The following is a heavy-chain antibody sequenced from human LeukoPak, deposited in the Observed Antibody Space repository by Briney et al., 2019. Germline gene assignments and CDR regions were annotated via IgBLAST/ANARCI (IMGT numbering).Heavy chain of an antibody. J-gene: IGHJ4*02. CDR1: GFTFSSYG. V-gene: IGHV3-30*19. CDR3: ARDRGYSYGIDY. Sequence: GGSLRLSCAASGFTFSSYGMHWVRQAPGKGLEWVAVIWYDGSNKYYADSVKGRFTISRDNSKNTLYLQMNSLRAEDTAVYYCARDRGYSYGIDYWGQGTLVTVSS. CDR2: IWYDGSNK. D-gene: IGHD5-18*01.